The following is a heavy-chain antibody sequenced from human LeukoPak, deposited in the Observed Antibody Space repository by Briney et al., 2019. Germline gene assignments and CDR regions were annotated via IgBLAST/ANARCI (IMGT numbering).Heavy chain of an antibody. J-gene: IGHJ4*02. CDR2: IYYSGST. CDR1: GGSISSYY. Sequence: SETLSLTCTVSGGSISSYYWSWIRQPPGKGLEWIGYIYYSGSTNYNPSLKSRVTISVDTSKNQFSLKLSSVTAADTAVYYCARHVDDSSGSLWYWGQGTLVTVSS. D-gene: IGHD3-22*01. V-gene: IGHV4-59*08. CDR3: ARHVDDSSGSLWY.